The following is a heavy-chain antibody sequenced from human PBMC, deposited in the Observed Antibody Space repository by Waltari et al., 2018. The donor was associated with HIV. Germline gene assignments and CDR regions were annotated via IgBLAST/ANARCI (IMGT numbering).Heavy chain of an antibody. V-gene: IGHV3-33*01. Sequence: QVQLVESGGGVVQHGRSLRLSCEASGFSFAAYPMHWVRQAPGKGLEWVTVISYEDFNRYYADSVKGRFTISRDDSKNTVYLQMNSLRAEDTAVYYCETGETKDTLDIWGQGTMVTVSS. CDR2: ISYEDFNR. D-gene: IGHD2-21*01. J-gene: IGHJ3*02. CDR1: GFSFAAYP. CDR3: ETGETKDTLDI.